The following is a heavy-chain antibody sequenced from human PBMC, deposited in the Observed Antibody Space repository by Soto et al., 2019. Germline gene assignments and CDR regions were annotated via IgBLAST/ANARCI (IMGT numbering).Heavy chain of an antibody. J-gene: IGHJ6*02. CDR2: ISGRGTTT. CDR1: DFSFSSYT. V-gene: IGHV3-48*02. D-gene: IGHD2-2*01. CDR3: ARLGYCSSVTCKYYFYYYGMDV. Sequence: EIRLVESGGGFVQPGGSLRLSCEASDFSFSSYTMNWVRQAPGKGLEWVSFISGRGTTTYYADSVKGRFTVSRDNAKNSLYRELTSLRDEDTAVYYCARLGYCSSVTCKYYFYYYGMDVWGQGTTVTVSS.